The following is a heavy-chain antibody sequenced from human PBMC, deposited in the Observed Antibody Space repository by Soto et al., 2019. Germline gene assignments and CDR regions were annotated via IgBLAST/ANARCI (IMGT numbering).Heavy chain of an antibody. D-gene: IGHD6-6*01. CDR1: GGSFSGYY. J-gene: IGHJ6*03. V-gene: IGHV4-34*01. Sequence: SETLSLTCAVYGGSFSGYYWSWIRQPPGKGLEWIGEINHSGSTNYNPSLKSRVTISVDTSKNQFSLKLSSVTAADTAVYYCARGSRIAARLHYYYYMDVWGKGTTVTV. CDR2: INHSGST. CDR3: ARGSRIAARLHYYYYMDV.